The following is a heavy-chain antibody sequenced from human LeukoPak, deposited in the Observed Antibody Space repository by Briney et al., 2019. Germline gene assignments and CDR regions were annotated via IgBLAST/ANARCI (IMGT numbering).Heavy chain of an antibody. V-gene: IGHV4-34*01. CDR1: GGSFTDYY. J-gene: IGHJ4*02. CDR2: VSHSGGT. Sequence: PPETLSLTSAVYGGSFTDYYWTWILQPPGKGLERICQVSHSGGTNYNPSLKSRVTISADTSKNQFSLRLSSVTAADTAVYYCGRDGGYCGGGCCYSDYWGQGVLVTVSS. D-gene: IGHD2-15*01. CDR3: GRDGGYCGGGCCYSDY.